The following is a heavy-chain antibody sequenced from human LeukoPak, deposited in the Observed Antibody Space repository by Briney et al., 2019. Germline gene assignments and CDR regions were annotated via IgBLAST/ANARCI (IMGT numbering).Heavy chain of an antibody. V-gene: IGHV4-38-2*02. J-gene: IGHJ4*02. Sequence: SETLSLTCTVSGYSISSGYYWGWIRQPPGKGLEWIGSIYHSGSTYYNPSLKSRVTISVDTSKNQFSLKLSSVTAADTAVYYCARGVRYFDWLSPHFDYWGQGTLVTVSS. CDR2: IYHSGST. D-gene: IGHD3-9*01. CDR3: ARGVRYFDWLSPHFDY. CDR1: GYSISSGYY.